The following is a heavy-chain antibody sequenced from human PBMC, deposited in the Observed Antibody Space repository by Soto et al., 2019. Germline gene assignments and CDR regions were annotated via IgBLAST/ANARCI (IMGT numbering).Heavy chain of an antibody. CDR1: GYTFTSHY. CDR2: ISAYNGNT. Sequence: SVKVSCTTCGYTFTSHYIHWVRQAPGQGLEWMGWISAYNGNTNYAQKLQGRVTMTTDTSTSTAYMELRGLRSDDTAVYYCARITMVRGVIINDAFDIWGQGTMVTVSS. D-gene: IGHD3-10*01. J-gene: IGHJ3*02. CDR3: ARITMVRGVIINDAFDI. V-gene: IGHV1-18*04.